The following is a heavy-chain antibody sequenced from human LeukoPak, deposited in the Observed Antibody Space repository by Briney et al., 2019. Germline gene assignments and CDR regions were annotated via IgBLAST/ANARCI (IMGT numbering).Heavy chain of an antibody. J-gene: IGHJ3*02. V-gene: IGHV3-74*01. D-gene: IGHD4-11*01. CDR3: AKDMTTVTPDAFDI. CDR2: VNSDGTST. Sequence: GGSLRLSCTASGFTFSSYWMFWVRQAPGKGLVWVSRVNSDGTSTNYADSVKGRFTISRDNSKNTLYLQMNSLRAEDTAVYYCAKDMTTVTPDAFDIWGQGTMVTVSS. CDR1: GFTFSSYW.